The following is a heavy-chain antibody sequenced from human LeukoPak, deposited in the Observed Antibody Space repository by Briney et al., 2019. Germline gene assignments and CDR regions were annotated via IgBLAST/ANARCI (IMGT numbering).Heavy chain of an antibody. Sequence: SETLSLTCTVSGGSISSYSWSWIRQPPGKGLEWIGYISDSGSTKYNPSLKSRVTISVDASKNQFSPKLSSVTAADTAVYYCARGSGWYNYWGQGTLVTVSS. J-gene: IGHJ4*02. CDR1: GGSISSYS. D-gene: IGHD6-19*01. CDR3: ARGSGWYNY. CDR2: ISDSGST. V-gene: IGHV4-59*01.